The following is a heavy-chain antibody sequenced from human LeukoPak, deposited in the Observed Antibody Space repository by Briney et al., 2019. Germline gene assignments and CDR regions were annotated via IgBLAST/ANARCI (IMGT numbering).Heavy chain of an antibody. V-gene: IGHV1-8*01. D-gene: IGHD7-27*01. CDR2: MSPNSGNT. Sequence: GASVKVCCKASGYTFTSYDINWVRQATGQGPEWMGWMSPNSGNTGYAQKFQGRVTMTRSTSMSTAYMELSSLRSEDTAVYYCARGPPNWGYDYWGQGTLVTVSS. J-gene: IGHJ4*02. CDR1: GYTFTSYD. CDR3: ARGPPNWGYDY.